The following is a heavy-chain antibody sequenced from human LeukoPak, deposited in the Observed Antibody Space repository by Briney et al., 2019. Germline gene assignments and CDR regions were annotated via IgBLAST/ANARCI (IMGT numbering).Heavy chain of an antibody. D-gene: IGHD6-6*01. Sequence: SETLSLTCTVSGGSVSSYHWSWIRQPAGKGLEWIGRIYIDGSTNYNPSLKSRVAMSVDTSKNQFSLKLSSVTAADTAVYYCAREQSSSTSRCLDYWGQGTLVTVSS. V-gene: IGHV4-4*07. CDR2: IYIDGST. J-gene: IGHJ4*02. CDR1: GGSVSSYH. CDR3: AREQSSSTSRCLDY.